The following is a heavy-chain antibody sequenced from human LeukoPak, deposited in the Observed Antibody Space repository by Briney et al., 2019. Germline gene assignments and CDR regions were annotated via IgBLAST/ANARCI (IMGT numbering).Heavy chain of an antibody. V-gene: IGHV1-58*01. CDR1: GFTFTNSA. D-gene: IGHD1-26*01. CDR2: IVVGRGNT. CDR3: AATSVGATINVAFDI. Sequence: SVKVSCKASGFTFTNSAVQWVRQARGQRLEWIGWIVVGRGNTNYAQKFQERVTITRDMSTGTAYMELGSLRSEDTAVYYCAATSVGATINVAFDIWGQGTIVTVSS. J-gene: IGHJ3*02.